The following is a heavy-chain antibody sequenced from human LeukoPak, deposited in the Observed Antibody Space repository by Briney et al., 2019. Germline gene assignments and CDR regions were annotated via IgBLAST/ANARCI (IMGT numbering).Heavy chain of an antibody. Sequence: SVKVSCKASGGTFSSYAISWVRQAPGQGLEWMGRIIPILGIANYAQKFQGRVTVTADKSTSTAYMELSSLRSEDTAVYYCARDHATVLVGATTYGMDVWGQGTTVTVSS. D-gene: IGHD1-26*01. V-gene: IGHV1-69*04. CDR3: ARDHATVLVGATTYGMDV. J-gene: IGHJ6*02. CDR1: GGTFSSYA. CDR2: IIPILGIA.